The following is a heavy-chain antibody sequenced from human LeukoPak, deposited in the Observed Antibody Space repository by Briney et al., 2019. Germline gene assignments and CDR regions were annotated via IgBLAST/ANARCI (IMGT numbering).Heavy chain of an antibody. CDR2: INHSGST. J-gene: IGHJ4*02. V-gene: IGHV4-34*01. CDR3: ARRPIRGYYFDY. CDR1: GGSFSGYY. Sequence: SETLPLTCAVYGGSFSGYYWSWIRQPPGKGLEWIGEINHSGSTNYNPSLKSRVTISVDTSKNQFSLKLSSVTAADTAVYYCARRPIRGYYFDYWGQGTLVTVSS. D-gene: IGHD4-23*01.